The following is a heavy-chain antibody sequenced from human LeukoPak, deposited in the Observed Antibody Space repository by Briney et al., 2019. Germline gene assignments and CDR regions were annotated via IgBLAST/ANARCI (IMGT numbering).Heavy chain of an antibody. CDR2: ITSDGINQ. V-gene: IGHV3-30*04. CDR3: ARDGPYFGDYPYYFDY. CDR1: GFTFSNYA. J-gene: IGHJ4*02. Sequence: GGSLRLSCAASGFTFSNYAMHWVRQAPGKGLEWLAVITSDGINQHYADSVRGRLTISRDNSIKTLFLQMNSLGTDDTAVYYCARDGPYFGDYPYYFDYWGQGTLVTVSS. D-gene: IGHD4-17*01.